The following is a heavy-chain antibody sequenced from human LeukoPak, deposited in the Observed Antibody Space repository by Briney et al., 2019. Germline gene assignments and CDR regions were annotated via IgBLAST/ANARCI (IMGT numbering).Heavy chain of an antibody. CDR1: WFSVSNNY. Sequence: GGSLRLSCAASWFSVSNNYISWVRQAAGEGLEWVSIIYGGGSTYYANSVNSRFTISRHNSKNTLFLQNNSLRNEDTAGYYCARAYDSSGYWPEYFHHWGQGTLVTVSS. D-gene: IGHD3-22*01. CDR2: IYGGGST. CDR3: ARAYDSSGYWPEYFHH. J-gene: IGHJ1*01. V-gene: IGHV3-53*04.